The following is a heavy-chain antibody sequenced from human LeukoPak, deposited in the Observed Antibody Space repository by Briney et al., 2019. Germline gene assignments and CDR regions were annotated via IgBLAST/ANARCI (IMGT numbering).Heavy chain of an antibody. CDR1: GFTFRSYW. V-gene: IGHV3-7*01. J-gene: IGHJ6*03. CDR2: IKEDGGFG. CDR3: LDYYMDV. Sequence: GGSLRLSCAASGFTFRSYWMTWVRQAPEKGLEWVASIKEDGGFGRYVASVEGRFAISRDNAKNSLYLQMNSLRAEDTAVYYCLDYYMDVWGKGTTVTVSS.